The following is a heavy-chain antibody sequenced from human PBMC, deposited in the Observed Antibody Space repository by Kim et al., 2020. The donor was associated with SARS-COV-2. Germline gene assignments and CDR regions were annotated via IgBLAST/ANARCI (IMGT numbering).Heavy chain of an antibody. V-gene: IGHV4-59*08. CDR2: ISKTGST. CDR3: ARHHVSGWYDY. D-gene: IGHD6-19*01. Sequence: SETLSLTCTVSGASISDYYWSWIRQPPGKGLEWIAYISKTGSTNYHPSLKSRVTVSVDTSKSQFSLKLTSVTAADTAVYYCARHHVSGWYDYWGQGTLVT. CDR1: GASISDYY. J-gene: IGHJ4*02.